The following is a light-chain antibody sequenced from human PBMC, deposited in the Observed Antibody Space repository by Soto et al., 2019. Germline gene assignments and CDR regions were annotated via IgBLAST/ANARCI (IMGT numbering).Light chain of an antibody. CDR1: SGSLASNS. CDR3: QSYDSNNYVV. J-gene: IGLJ2*01. CDR2: GGD. Sequence: NFMLTQPHSVSESPGKTVTLSCTRTSGSLASNSVQWYQQRPGSAPTTVIFGGDQRPSGVSDRFSASIDSSSNSASLTIAGLLTEDEADYYCQSYDSNNYVVFGGGTKLTVL. V-gene: IGLV6-57*04.